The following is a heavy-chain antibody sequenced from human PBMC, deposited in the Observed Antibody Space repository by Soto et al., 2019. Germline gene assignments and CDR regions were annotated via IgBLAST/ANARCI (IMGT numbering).Heavy chain of an antibody. CDR1: GFTFDDYA. D-gene: IGHD3-10*01. Sequence: GGSLRLSCAASGFTFDDYAMHWVRQAPGKGLEWVSLISWDGGSTYYADSVKGRFTISRDNSKNSLYLQMNSLRAEDTALYYCAKDRGWRGSYYAFDIWGQGTMVTVSS. V-gene: IGHV3-43D*03. J-gene: IGHJ3*02. CDR3: AKDRGWRGSYYAFDI. CDR2: ISWDGGST.